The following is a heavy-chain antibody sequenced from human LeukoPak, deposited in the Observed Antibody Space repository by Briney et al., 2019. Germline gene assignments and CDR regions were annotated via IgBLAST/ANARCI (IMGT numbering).Heavy chain of an antibody. CDR3: AKFWHSDC. CDR2: NDPNTGGT. V-gene: IGHV1-2*02. Sequence: ASVKVSCKASGYTFTGYYIHWVRRAPGQGLEWMGWNDPNTGGTHYAQKFQGRVTMTRDTSIGTAYMQLSGLTFDDTAIYYCAKFWHSDCWGQGTLVTVSS. CDR1: GYTFTGYY. J-gene: IGHJ4*02.